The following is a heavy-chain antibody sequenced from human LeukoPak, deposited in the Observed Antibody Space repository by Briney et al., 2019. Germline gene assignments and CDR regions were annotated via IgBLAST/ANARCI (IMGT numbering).Heavy chain of an antibody. CDR1: GGNFGSYA. Sequence: ASVKVSCKASGGNFGSYAINWVRQAPGQGLEWMGIINPSGGSTSYAQKFQGRVTMTRDMSTSTVYMELSSLRSEDTAVYYCARGISGGGSFDYWGQGTLVTVSS. J-gene: IGHJ4*02. D-gene: IGHD2-15*01. V-gene: IGHV1-46*01. CDR2: INPSGGST. CDR3: ARGISGGGSFDY.